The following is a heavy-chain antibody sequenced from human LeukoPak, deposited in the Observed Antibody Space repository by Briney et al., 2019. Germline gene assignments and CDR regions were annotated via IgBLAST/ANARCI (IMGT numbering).Heavy chain of an antibody. J-gene: IGHJ3*02. CDR3: ARGEMATIEDAFDI. CDR2: IYYSGST. V-gene: IGHV4-59*11. Sequence: SETLSLTCTVSGGSISSHYWIWIRQSPGKGLEWIGYIYYSGSTNYNPSLKSRVTTSVDTSKNQFSLKLSSVTAADTAVYYCARGEMATIEDAFDIWGQGTMVTVSS. D-gene: IGHD5-24*01. CDR1: GGSISSHY.